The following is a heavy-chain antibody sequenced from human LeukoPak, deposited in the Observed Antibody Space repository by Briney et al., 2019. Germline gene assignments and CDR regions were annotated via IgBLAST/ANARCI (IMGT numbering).Heavy chain of an antibody. CDR2: ISSSGSTI. CDR3: ARVDYYMDV. CDR1: GFTFSSYE. J-gene: IGHJ6*03. Sequence: GGSLRLSCAASGFTFSSYEMNWVRQAPGKGLEWVSYISSSGSTIYYADSVKGRFTISRDNAKNSLYLQMNSLRAEDTAVYYCARVDYYMDVWGKGTTVTVSS. V-gene: IGHV3-48*03.